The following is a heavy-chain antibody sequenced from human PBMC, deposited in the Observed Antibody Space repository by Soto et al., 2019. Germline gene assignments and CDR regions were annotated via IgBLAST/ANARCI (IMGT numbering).Heavy chain of an antibody. CDR3: ATAEWERRGGGVFDY. J-gene: IGHJ4*02. V-gene: IGHV1-24*01. Sequence: GASVKVSCKVSGYTLTELSMHWVRQAPGKGLEWMGGFDPEDGETIYAQKFQGRVTMTEDTSTDTAYMELSSLRSEDTAVYYCATAEWERRGGGVFDYWGQGTLVTVSS. D-gene: IGHD1-26*01. CDR1: GYTLTELS. CDR2: FDPEDGET.